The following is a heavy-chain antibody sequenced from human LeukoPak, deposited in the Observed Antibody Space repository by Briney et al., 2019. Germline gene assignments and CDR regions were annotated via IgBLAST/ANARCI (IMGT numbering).Heavy chain of an antibody. D-gene: IGHD3-9*01. V-gene: IGHV1-69*04. CDR1: GGTFSSYA. Sequence: GASVKVSCKASGGTFSSYAISWVRQAPGQGLEWMGRIIPILGIANYAQKFQGRVTMTRDTSISTAYMELSRLRSDDTAVYYCARDDTGFDPWGQGTLVTVSS. CDR2: IIPILGIA. CDR3: ARDDTGFDP. J-gene: IGHJ5*02.